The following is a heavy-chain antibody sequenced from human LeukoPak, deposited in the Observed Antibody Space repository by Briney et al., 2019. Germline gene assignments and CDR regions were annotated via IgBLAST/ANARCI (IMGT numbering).Heavy chain of an antibody. CDR2: IYPGDSDT. CDR3: ARRANRDFDY. J-gene: IGHJ4*02. CDR1: GYSFASYW. V-gene: IGHV5-51*01. D-gene: IGHD1-14*01. Sequence: PGESLKISCKGSGYSFASYWIAWVRQLPGKGLEWMGIIYPGDSDTRYSPSFQGQVTISADKSINTAYLQWSSLQASDTAMYYCARRANRDFDYWGQGTLVTVSS.